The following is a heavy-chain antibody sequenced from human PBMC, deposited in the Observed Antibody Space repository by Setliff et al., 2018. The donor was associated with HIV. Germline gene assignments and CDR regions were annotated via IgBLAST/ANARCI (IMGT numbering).Heavy chain of an antibody. CDR1: GGTFSNYA. J-gene: IGHJ3*02. Sequence: SVKVSCKASGGTFSNYAISWVRQAPGQGLEWMGGIIPIFGTANYAQKFQGRVAITADESTNTAYMELSSLRSEDTAVYYCGRYRKWGSAFDMWGQGTMVTVSS. D-gene: IGHD7-27*01. V-gene: IGHV1-69*13. CDR2: IIPIFGTA. CDR3: GRYRKWGSAFDM.